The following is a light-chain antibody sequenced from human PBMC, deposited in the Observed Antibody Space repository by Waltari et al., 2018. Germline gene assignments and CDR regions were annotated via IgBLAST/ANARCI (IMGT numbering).Light chain of an antibody. CDR3: CSYAGDAVYM. CDR1: SSGVGPYRT. V-gene: IGLV2-11*01. Sequence: QSALTQPRSVSGSPGQSVTIPCTGTSSGVGPYRTVSWYQHHPGKAPKVMIFDVSRRPSGVPDRFSGSKSGNTASLTISGLQAEDEADYYCCSYAGDAVYMFGGGTKVTVL. CDR2: DVS. J-gene: IGLJ3*02.